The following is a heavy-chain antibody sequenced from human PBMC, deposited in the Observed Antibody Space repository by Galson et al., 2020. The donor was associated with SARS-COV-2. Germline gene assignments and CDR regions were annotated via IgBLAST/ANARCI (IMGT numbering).Heavy chain of an antibody. V-gene: IGHV4-30-4*07. CDR1: GDSVSSGDYP. Sequence: SETLSLTCAVSGDSVSSGDYPWSWIRQPPGKGLEWSGYINSGSTSYNPSLESRLTMSIDTSKNQFSLKLSSVTAADTAVYYCARETQGENWGEDYFDYWGQGTLVTVSS. CDR2: INSGST. J-gene: IGHJ4*02. D-gene: IGHD7-27*01. CDR3: ARETQGENWGEDYFDY.